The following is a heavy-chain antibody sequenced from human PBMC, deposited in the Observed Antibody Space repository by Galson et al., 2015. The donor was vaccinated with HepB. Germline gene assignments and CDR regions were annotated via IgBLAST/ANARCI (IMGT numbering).Heavy chain of an antibody. D-gene: IGHD5-12*01. CDR1: GYTFTGYY. V-gene: IGHV1-2*06. J-gene: IGHJ3*02. CDR3: ARAPSIVATGWAFDI. CDR2: INPNSGGT. Sequence: SVKVSCKASGYTFTGYYMHWVRQAPGQGLEWMGRINPNSGGTNYAQKFQGRVTMTRDTSISTAYMELSRLRSDDTAVYYCARAPSIVATGWAFDIWGQGTMITVSS.